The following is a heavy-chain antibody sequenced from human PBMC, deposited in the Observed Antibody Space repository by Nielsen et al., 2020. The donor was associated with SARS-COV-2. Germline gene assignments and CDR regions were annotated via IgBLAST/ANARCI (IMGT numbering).Heavy chain of an antibody. J-gene: IGHJ3*02. CDR3: ARLGGVYGSGSKDAFDI. CDR2: VFPGDSDT. V-gene: IGHV5-51*01. Sequence: GGSLRLSCKGSGYNFNIYWIAWVRQMPGKGLEWMGIVFPGDSDTRNSPSFQGQVTISADKSISTAYLRWSSLKASDTAMYYCARLGGVYGSGSKDAFDIWGQGTMVTVSS. D-gene: IGHD3-10*01. CDR1: GYNFNIYW.